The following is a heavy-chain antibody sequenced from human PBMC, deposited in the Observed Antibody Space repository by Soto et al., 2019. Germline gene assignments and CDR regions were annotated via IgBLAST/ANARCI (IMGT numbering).Heavy chain of an antibody. CDR3: ARHLYGSGNYGFDY. CDR2: ISSSERA. D-gene: IGHD3-10*01. V-gene: IGHV4-30-4*01. CDR1: GGPFSDDAHL. J-gene: IGHJ4*02. Sequence: PSETLPLTCTVSGGPFSDDAHLWSWLRQSPGMGLEWMGHISSSERASYNPSLQSRLSISRDTSKKQFSLSLTSVTAADTAVYYCARHLYGSGNYGFDYWGQGTLVTVSS.